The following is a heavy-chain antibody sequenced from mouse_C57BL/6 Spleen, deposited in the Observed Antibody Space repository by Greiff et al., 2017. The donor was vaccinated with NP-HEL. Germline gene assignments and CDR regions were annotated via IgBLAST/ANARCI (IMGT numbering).Heavy chain of an antibody. V-gene: IGHV6-6*01. CDR1: GFPFSDAW. J-gene: IGHJ4*01. Sequence: EVKLVESGGGLVQPGGSMKLSCAASGFPFSDAWMDWVRQSPEKGLEWVAEIRTKAYNHATYYAESVKGRFTISSDDSKSSVYLQMNSLWADDTCIYYCTAGWLLRTAMDYWGQGTSVTVSA. CDR3: TAGWLLRTAMDY. CDR2: IRTKAYNHAT. D-gene: IGHD2-3*01.